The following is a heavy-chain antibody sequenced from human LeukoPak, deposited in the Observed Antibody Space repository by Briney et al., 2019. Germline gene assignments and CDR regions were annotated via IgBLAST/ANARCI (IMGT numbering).Heavy chain of an antibody. CDR2: ISGSGDNT. CDR1: GFTFSGFA. V-gene: IGHV3-23*01. J-gene: IGHJ6*01. Sequence: GGSLRLSCAASGFTFSGFAMSWVRRTPGKGLEWVSGISGSGDNTLYAASVKGRFTISRDNSKNTLYLEMNSPRAEDTAIYYCAKMKGHPLQKYYMDVWGQGTTVTVSS. CDR3: AKMKGHPLQKYYMDV. D-gene: IGHD2/OR15-2a*01.